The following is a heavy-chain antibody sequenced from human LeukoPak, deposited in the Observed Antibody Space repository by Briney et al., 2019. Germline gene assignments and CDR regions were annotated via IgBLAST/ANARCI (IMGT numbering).Heavy chain of an antibody. CDR1: GYAFISYG. Sequence: GASVTVSCKASGYAFISYGISWVRQAPGQGLEWMGWINTYNGNTNYARKFQDRFSMTTDTSTSTAYMELRSLRSDDTAVYCCARDGSGNWFDPWGQGTLVTVSS. CDR3: ARDGSGNWFDP. J-gene: IGHJ5*02. V-gene: IGHV1-18*01. CDR2: INTYNGNT. D-gene: IGHD3-10*01.